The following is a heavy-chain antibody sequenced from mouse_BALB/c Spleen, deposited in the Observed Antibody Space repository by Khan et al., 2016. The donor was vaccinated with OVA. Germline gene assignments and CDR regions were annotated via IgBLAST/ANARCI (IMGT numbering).Heavy chain of an antibody. J-gene: IGHJ4*01. V-gene: IGHV2-6-1*01. D-gene: IGHD2-10*01. Sequence: QVQLKESGPGLAAPSQSLSITCTISGFSLTTYGVHWVRQPPGKGLEWLVVIWSDGTTNYNSALKSRLTITKDTSQSQVFLKMNRFQTDDTAIYFCARQPYYHYNIMDYWGQGTSGTVSS. CDR2: IWSDGTT. CDR3: ARQPYYHYNIMDY. CDR1: GFSLTTYG.